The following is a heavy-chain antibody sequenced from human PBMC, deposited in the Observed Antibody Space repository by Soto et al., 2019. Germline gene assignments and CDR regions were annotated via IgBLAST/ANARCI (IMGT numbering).Heavy chain of an antibody. CDR3: ARVSSPPSESTMFYYYYYMDV. CDR1: GGSISSYY. J-gene: IGHJ6*03. Sequence: SETLSLTCTVSGGSISSYYWSWIRQPPGKGLEWIGYIYYSGSTNYNPSLKSRVTISVDTSKNQFSLKLSSVTAADTAVYYCARVSSPPSESTMFYYYYYMDVWGKGTTVTVSS. V-gene: IGHV4-59*01. D-gene: IGHD5-12*01. CDR2: IYYSGST.